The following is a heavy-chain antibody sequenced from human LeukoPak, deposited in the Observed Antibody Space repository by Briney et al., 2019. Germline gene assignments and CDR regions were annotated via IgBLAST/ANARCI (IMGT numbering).Heavy chain of an antibody. D-gene: IGHD3-10*02. CDR1: GFTFSSYW. CDR2: INSDGSGT. CDR3: ALVCLSALS. Sequence: GGSLRLSCAASGFTFSSYWMHWVRQAPGKGRVWVSRINSDGSGTSYADSVKGRFTISRDNAKNTLYLQMNSLRAEDTAVYYWALVCLSALSWGQGPLVTVSS. V-gene: IGHV3-74*01. J-gene: IGHJ4*02.